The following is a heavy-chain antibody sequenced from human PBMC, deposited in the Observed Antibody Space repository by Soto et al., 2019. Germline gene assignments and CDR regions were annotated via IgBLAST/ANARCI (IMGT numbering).Heavy chain of an antibody. J-gene: IGHJ4*02. CDR2: ISSGSTYT. Sequence: QVQLVESGGGLVKPGGSLRLSCAASGFTFSDYYMTWIRQAPGKGLEWVSYISSGSTYTNYADSVKGRFTISRDNAQNSLYLQMNSLRAEDTAVYYCARCFPADIVANTYWGQGTLVTVSS. V-gene: IGHV3-11*06. D-gene: IGHD5-12*01. CDR3: ARCFPADIVANTY. CDR1: GFTFSDYY.